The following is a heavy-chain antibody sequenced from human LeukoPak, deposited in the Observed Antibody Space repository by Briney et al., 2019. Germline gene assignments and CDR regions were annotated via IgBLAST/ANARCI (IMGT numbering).Heavy chain of an antibody. Sequence: GGSLKVSCAASGLIFDEYGMSWVRQAPGKGLDWVSGINWNGANTGYGDSVKDRHSSSRENAKNSLQHQMSSLRAEDTALYHCARVQYDTSGYLDAFA. CDR3: ARVQYDTSGYLDAFA. V-gene: IGHV3-20*01. J-gene: IGHJ3*02. D-gene: IGHD3-22*01. CDR2: INWNGANT. CDR1: GLIFDEYG.